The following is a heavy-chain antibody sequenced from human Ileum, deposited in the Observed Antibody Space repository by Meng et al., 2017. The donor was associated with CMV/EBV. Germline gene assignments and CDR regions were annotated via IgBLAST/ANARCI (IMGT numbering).Heavy chain of an antibody. CDR3: TRGSSGWFGIDY. Sequence: EGQLVESGGGLVQPGGALRLSCAASGFSFSTYWMHWVRQAPGKGLVWVSHVNGDETITKYADSVKGRFSISRDNAKNTLYLQMNSLRDEDTAVYYCTRGSSGWFGIDYWGQGTLVTVSS. CDR2: VNGDETIT. CDR1: GFSFSTYW. J-gene: IGHJ4*02. V-gene: IGHV3-74*03. D-gene: IGHD6-19*01.